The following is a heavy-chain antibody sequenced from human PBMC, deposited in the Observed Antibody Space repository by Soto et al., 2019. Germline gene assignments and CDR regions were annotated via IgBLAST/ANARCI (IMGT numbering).Heavy chain of an antibody. CDR2: IYYSGST. J-gene: IGHJ6*03. D-gene: IGHD6-13*01. V-gene: IGHV4-59*01. CDR3: ARAEVGIAAAYYYYYMDV. CDR1: GGSISSYY. Sequence: SDTLFLTCTVSGGSISSYYWSWIRQPPGKGLEWIGYIYYSGSTNYNPSLKSRVTISVDTSKNQFSLKLSSVTAADTAVYYCARAEVGIAAAYYYYYMDVWGKGTTVTVSS.